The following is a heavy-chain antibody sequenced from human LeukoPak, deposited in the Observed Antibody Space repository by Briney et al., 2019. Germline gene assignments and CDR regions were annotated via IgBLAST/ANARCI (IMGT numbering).Heavy chain of an antibody. J-gene: IGHJ3*01. D-gene: IGHD4-17*01. V-gene: IGHV3-30*02. CDR2: IRYDGSNK. CDR1: RFTFSSYG. Sequence: PGGSLRLSCAASRFTFSSYGMHWVRQAPGKGLEWVAFIRYDGSNKYYADSVKGRFTISRDNSKNTLYLQMNSLRAEDTALYYCAKDPNGDYVGAFDFWGQGTMVTVSS. CDR3: AKDPNGDYVGAFDF.